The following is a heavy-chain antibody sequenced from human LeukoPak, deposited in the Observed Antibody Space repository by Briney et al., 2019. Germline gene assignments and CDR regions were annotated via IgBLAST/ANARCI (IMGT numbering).Heavy chain of an antibody. CDR1: ESTFSSYA. Sequence: PGGSLRLSCAGSESTFSSYAMSWVRQAPGKGLEWVAFIRYDGSNKYYADSVKGRFAISRDNSKNTLYLQMNSLRAEDTAVYYCAKDSSGIYYFDYWGQGTLVTVSS. CDR2: IRYDGSNK. J-gene: IGHJ4*02. D-gene: IGHD6-6*01. V-gene: IGHV3-30*02. CDR3: AKDSSGIYYFDY.